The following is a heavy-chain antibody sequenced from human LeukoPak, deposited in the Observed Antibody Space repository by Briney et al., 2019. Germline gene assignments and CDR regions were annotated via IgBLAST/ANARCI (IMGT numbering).Heavy chain of an antibody. Sequence: GGSLRLSCSASGFTFSSYAMHWVRRAPGKGLEYVSAISSNGGSTYYADSVKGRFTISRDNSKNTLYLQMSSLRAEDTAVYYWGSRGGGGGGFGGVIVMGDYWGQGTLVTVSS. V-gene: IGHV3-64D*06. CDR2: ISSNGGST. D-gene: IGHD3-16*02. CDR1: GFTFSSYA. J-gene: IGHJ4*02. CDR3: GSRGGGGGGFGGVIVMGDY.